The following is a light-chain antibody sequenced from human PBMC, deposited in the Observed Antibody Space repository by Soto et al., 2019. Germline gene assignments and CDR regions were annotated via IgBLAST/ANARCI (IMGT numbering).Light chain of an antibody. CDR2: EVS. CDR3: SSYAGSNNVV. J-gene: IGLJ2*01. Sequence: ALTQPPSASGSPGQSVTISCTGTSSDVGGYNYVSWYQQHPGKAPKLMIYEVSKRPSGVPDRFSGSKSGNTASLTVSGLQTEDEADYYCSSYAGSNNVVFGGGTKLTVL. CDR1: SSDVGGYNY. V-gene: IGLV2-8*01.